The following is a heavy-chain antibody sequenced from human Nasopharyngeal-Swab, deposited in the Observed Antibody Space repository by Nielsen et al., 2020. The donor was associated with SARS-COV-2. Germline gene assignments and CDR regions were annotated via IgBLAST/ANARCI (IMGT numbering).Heavy chain of an antibody. J-gene: IGHJ4*02. CDR1: GFTFTSYA. CDR2: VNGTGADT. D-gene: IGHD3-9*01. V-gene: IGHV3-23*01. CDR3: AKDLTGYYAPLDQ. Sequence: GESLKISCAASGFTFTSYAMNWVRQAPGKGLEWLSAVNGTGADTYYADSVKGRFTISKDNSKNTLYLHMNSLRAEDTAVYYCAKDLTGYYAPLDQWGQGVLVTVSS.